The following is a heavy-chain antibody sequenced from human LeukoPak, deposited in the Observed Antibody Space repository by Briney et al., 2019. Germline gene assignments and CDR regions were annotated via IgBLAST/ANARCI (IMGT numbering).Heavy chain of an antibody. CDR2: IYYTGST. J-gene: IGHJ4*02. CDR3: ARVPPGYCCSTSCYEWGRFDY. V-gene: IGHV4-61*01. Sequence: SETLSLTCTVSGGSFSSGSYYWSWIRQPPGKGLEWIGYIYYTGSTNYNPSLKSRVTISVDTSKNQFSLKLSSVTAADTAVYYCARVPPGYCCSTSCYEWGRFDYWGQRTLVTVSS. CDR1: GGSFSSGSYY. D-gene: IGHD2-2*01.